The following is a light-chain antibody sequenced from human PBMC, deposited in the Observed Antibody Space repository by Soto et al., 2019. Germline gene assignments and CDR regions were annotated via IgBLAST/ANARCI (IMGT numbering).Light chain of an antibody. Sequence: ASQDIRSDLGWYQQKPGKAPTLLIYAASNIQTEVPSSFSGSRSGTEFTLTISSLQSEDFAAYYCQQYNIYSGTFGQGTKVDIK. CDR2: AAS. CDR1: QDIRSD. V-gene: IGKV1-17*01. CDR3: QQYNIYSGT. J-gene: IGKJ1*01.